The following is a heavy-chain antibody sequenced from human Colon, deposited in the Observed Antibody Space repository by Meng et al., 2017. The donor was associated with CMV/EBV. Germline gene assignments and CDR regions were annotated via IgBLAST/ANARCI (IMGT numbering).Heavy chain of an antibody. J-gene: IGHJ6*02. CDR2: ISNTGGST. V-gene: IGHV3-23*01. CDR3: AKAPSACTATSCYLRHGMDV. D-gene: IGHD2-2*01. CDR1: STYS. Sequence: STYSLTWIRQAPGKGLEWVSSISNTGGSTYYADSVKGRFTISRDNSKNTLFLLLNSLRTEDTASYYCAKAPSACTATSCYLRHGMDVWGQGTLVTVSS.